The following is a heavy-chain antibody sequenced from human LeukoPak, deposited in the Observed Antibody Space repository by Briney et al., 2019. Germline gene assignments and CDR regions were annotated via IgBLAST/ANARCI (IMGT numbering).Heavy chain of an antibody. V-gene: IGHV3-74*01. J-gene: IGHJ4*02. CDR2: INSDGCIT. CDR1: GPTLSTYW. CDR3: ARDSHSSSWYSEFDY. D-gene: IGHD6-13*01. Sequence: QPGGGLRLSCAASGPTLSTYWMHWVRQAPGKGLVWVSRINSDGCITTYADSVKGRFTISRDNAKNSLYLQMNSLRDEDTAVYYCARDSHSSSWYSEFDYWGQGTLVTVSS.